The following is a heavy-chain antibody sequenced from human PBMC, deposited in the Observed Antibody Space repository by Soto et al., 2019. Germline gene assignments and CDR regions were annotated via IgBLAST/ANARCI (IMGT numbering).Heavy chain of an antibody. J-gene: IGHJ4*02. CDR2: ISYDGSNK. D-gene: IGHD1-26*01. CDR1: GFTFSSYG. V-gene: IGHV3-30*18. CDR3: AKTLVGAPDY. Sequence: GGSLRLSCAASGFTFSSYGMHWVRQAPGKGLEWVAVISYDGSNKYYAGSVKGRFTISRDNSKNTLYLQMNSLRAEDTAVYYCAKTLVGAPDYWGQGTLVTVSS.